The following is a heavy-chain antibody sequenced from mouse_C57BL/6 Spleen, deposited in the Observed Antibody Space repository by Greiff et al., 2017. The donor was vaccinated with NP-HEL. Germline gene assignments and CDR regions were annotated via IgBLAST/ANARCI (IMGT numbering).Heavy chain of an antibody. J-gene: IGHJ4*01. CDR1: GYTFTSYW. D-gene: IGHD2-2*01. CDR3: AIEVTTGYYAMDY. CDR2: IHPSDSDT. Sequence: QVQLQQPGAELVKPGASVKVSCKASGYTFTSYWMHWVKQRPGQGLEWIGRIHPSDSDTNYNQKFKGKATLTVDKSSSTAYMQLSSLTSEDSAVYYWAIEVTTGYYAMDYWGQGTSVTVSS. V-gene: IGHV1-74*01.